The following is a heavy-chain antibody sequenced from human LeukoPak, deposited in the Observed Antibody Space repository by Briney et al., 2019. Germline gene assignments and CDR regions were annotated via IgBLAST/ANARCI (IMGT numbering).Heavy chain of an antibody. V-gene: IGHV3-23*01. J-gene: IGHJ4*02. CDR3: AKDRNYYDSTALIVYECYFDY. Sequence: QPGGSLRLSCAASGFTFSSYAMSWVRQAPGKGLEWVSAISGSGGSTYYADSVKGRFTISRDNSKNTLYLQMNSLRAEDTAVYYCAKDRNYYDSTALIVYECYFDYWGQGTLVTVSS. CDR2: ISGSGGST. D-gene: IGHD3-22*01. CDR1: GFTFSSYA.